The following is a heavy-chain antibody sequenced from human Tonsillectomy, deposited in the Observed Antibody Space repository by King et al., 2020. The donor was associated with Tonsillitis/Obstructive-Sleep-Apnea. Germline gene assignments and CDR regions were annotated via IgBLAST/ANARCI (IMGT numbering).Heavy chain of an antibody. CDR2: IYYSGST. CDR1: GGSISSGGYY. CDR3: ATNPYGDYEDYYFDY. V-gene: IGHV4-31*03. D-gene: IGHD4-17*01. J-gene: IGHJ4*02. Sequence: QLQESGPGLVKPSQTLSLTCTVSGGSISSGGYYWSWIRQHPGKGLEWIGYIYYSGSTYYNPSLKSRVTISVDTSKNQFSLKLSSVTAADTAVYYCATNPYGDYEDYYFDYWGQGTLVTVSS.